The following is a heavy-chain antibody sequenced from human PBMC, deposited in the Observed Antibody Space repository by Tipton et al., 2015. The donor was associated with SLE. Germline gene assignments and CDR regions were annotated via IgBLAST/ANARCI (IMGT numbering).Heavy chain of an antibody. CDR3: ARENDDNDY. CDR1: GFTFSRYW. D-gene: IGHD1-1*01. CDR2: IKQDGSEK. Sequence: SLRLSCAVSGFTFSRYWMSWVRQAPGKGLEWVASIKQDGSEKNYVDSVKGRFTISRDNAKNSLYLQMNSLRAEDTAVYYCARENDDNDYWGQGTLVTVSS. V-gene: IGHV3-7*01. J-gene: IGHJ4*02.